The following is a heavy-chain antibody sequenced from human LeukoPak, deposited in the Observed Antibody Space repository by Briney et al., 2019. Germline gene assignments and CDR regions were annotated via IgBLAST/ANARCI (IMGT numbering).Heavy chain of an antibody. CDR1: GGTFISYA. CDR2: IIPIFGIA. V-gene: IGHV1-69*10. J-gene: IGHJ4*02. CDR3: ARDGLFRGYDSSGYYSSY. Sequence: SVKVSCKASGGTFISYAISWVRQAPGQGREWMGGIIPIFGIANYAQKFQGRVTITADKSTSTAYMELSSLRSEDTAVYYCARDGLFRGYDSSGYYSSYWGQGTLVTVSS. D-gene: IGHD3-22*01.